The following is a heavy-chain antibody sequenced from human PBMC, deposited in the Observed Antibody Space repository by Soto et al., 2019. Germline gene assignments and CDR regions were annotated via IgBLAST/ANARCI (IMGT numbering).Heavy chain of an antibody. D-gene: IGHD6-19*01. CDR1: GYTFTSYG. CDR3: ARIRIAVDGTNYYGMDV. Sequence: QVQLVQSGAEVKKPGASVKVSCKASGYTFTSYGISWVRQAPGQGLEWMGWISAYDGNTNYAQKLQGRVTMTTDTSTSTAYMELRSLRSDDTAVYYCARIRIAVDGTNYYGMDVWGQGTTVTVSS. V-gene: IGHV1-18*04. CDR2: ISAYDGNT. J-gene: IGHJ6*02.